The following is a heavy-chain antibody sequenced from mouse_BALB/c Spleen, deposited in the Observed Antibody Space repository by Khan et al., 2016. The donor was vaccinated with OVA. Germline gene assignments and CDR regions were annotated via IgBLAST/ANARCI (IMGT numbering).Heavy chain of an antibody. CDR3: TRLAYYYDSEGFAY. Sequence: EVELVESGGDLVKPGGSLKLSCAASGFTFSTYGMSWVRQAPDKRLEWVATVSTGGSSTYYPDSVKGRFTISRDNAKNTLYLQMSGLGSEDTAMFYCTRLAYYYDSEGFAYWGQGTLVTVSA. J-gene: IGHJ3*01. CDR2: VSTGGSST. D-gene: IGHD1-1*01. CDR1: GFTFSTYG. V-gene: IGHV5-6*01.